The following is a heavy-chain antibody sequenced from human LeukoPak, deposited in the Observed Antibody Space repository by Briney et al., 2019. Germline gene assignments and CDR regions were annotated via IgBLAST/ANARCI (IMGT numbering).Heavy chain of an antibody. J-gene: IGHJ6*03. CDR1: GFTFSSYA. CDR3: ARDTTYYYGSGSLSSFYYYYYMDV. D-gene: IGHD3-10*01. V-gene: IGHV3-30*04. Sequence: GGSLRLSCAASGFTFSSYAMHWVRQAPGKGLEWVAVISYDGSNKYYADSVKGRFTISRDNSKNTLYLQMNSLRAEDTAVYYCARDTTYYYGSGSLSSFYYYYYMDVWGKGTTVTVSS. CDR2: ISYDGSNK.